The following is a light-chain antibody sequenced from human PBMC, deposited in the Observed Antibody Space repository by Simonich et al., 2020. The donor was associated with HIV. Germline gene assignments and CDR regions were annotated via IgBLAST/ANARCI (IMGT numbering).Light chain of an antibody. J-gene: IGKJ2*01. CDR1: QGVSNS. Sequence: DIQMTQSPSSLSASVGDRVTITCRASQGVSNSLAWYQQKPGKAPKLLLYAASRLESGVPSRFSGSGSGTDYTLTIGSLQPEDFATYYCQQYYNTPYTFGQGTKLEIK. CDR2: AAS. V-gene: IGKV1-NL1*01. CDR3: QQYYNTPYT.